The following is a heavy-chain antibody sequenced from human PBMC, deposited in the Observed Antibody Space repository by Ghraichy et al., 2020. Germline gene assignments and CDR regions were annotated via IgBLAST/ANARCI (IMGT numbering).Heavy chain of an antibody. CDR1: GSTFTSSD. D-gene: IGHD6-19*01. CDR2: MNPNSGNT. J-gene: IGHJ6*03. CDR3: ARSISSGWYYYYYMDV. Sequence: ASVKVSCKAAGSTFTSSDINWERQATGQGLEWMGWMNPNSGNTGYAQKFQGRVTMTRNTSISTAYMELSSLRSEDTAVYYCARSISSGWYYYYYMDVWGKLSTVTVSS. V-gene: IGHV1-8*01.